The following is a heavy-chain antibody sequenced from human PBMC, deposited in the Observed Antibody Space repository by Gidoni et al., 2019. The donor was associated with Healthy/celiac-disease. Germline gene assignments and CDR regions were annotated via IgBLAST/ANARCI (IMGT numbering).Heavy chain of an antibody. V-gene: IGHV3-7*01. CDR3: ARVRGSGWYYYFDY. D-gene: IGHD6-19*01. Sequence: EVQLVESGGGLVQPGGSLRLSCAASGFTFRSYWMSWVRQAPGKGLEGVANIKQDGSEKYYVDSVKGRFTISRDNAKNSLYLQMNSLRAEDTAVYYCARVRGSGWYYYFDYWGQGTLVTVSS. CDR1: GFTFRSYW. CDR2: IKQDGSEK. J-gene: IGHJ4*02.